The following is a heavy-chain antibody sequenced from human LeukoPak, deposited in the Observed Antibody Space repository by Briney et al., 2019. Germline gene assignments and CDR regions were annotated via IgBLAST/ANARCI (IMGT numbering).Heavy chain of an antibody. V-gene: IGHV4-59*01. Sequence: SETLSLTCTVSGGSISSYYWSWIRQPPGKGLEWIGYIFYSGSTNYNPSLKSRVTISVDTPKNQFSLKLSSVTAADTAVYYCARADYDILSIDYWGQGTLVTVSS. CDR2: IFYSGST. J-gene: IGHJ4*02. CDR3: ARADYDILSIDY. D-gene: IGHD3-9*01. CDR1: GGSISSYY.